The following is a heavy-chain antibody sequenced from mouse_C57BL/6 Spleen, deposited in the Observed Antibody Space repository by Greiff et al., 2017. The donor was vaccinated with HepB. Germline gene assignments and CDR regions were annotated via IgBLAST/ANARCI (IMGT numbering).Heavy chain of an antibody. CDR1: GFSLTSYG. V-gene: IGHV2-4*01. CDR3: AKSSYYGLSGYFDV. Sequence: VKLMESGPGLVQPSQSLSITCTVSGFSLTSYGVHWVRQPPGKGLEWLGVIWSGGSTDYNAAFISRLSISKDNSKSQVFFKMNSLQADDTAIYYCAKSSYYGLSGYFDVWGTGTTVTVSS. D-gene: IGHD1-2*01. CDR2: IWSGGST. J-gene: IGHJ1*03.